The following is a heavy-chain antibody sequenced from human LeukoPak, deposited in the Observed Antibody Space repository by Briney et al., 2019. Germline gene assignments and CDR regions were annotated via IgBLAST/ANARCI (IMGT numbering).Heavy chain of an antibody. CDR2: IYYSGRT. J-gene: IGHJ5*02. Sequence: SQTLSLTCTVSGGSNSSGDYYWRWIRQPPGKGMGWIEYIYYSGRTYYNPSLKSRVTISVDTSKNQFSLKLSSVTAADTAVYYCARDVTTIFGVWNWFDPWGQGTLVTVSS. V-gene: IGHV4-30-4*08. D-gene: IGHD3-3*01. CDR3: ARDVTTIFGVWNWFDP. CDR1: GGSNSSGDYY.